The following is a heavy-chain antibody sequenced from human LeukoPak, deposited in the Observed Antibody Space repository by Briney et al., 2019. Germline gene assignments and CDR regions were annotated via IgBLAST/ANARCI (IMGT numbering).Heavy chain of an antibody. CDR2: ISYDGSNK. D-gene: IGHD5-24*01. J-gene: IGHJ4*02. Sequence: GGSLRLSCAASGFTFSSYGMHWVRQAPGKGLEWVAVISYDGSNKYYADSVKGRFTISRDNSKNTPYLQMNSLRAEDTAVYYCAKEGGYKRNYFDYWGQGTLVTVSS. CDR3: AKEGGYKRNYFDY. V-gene: IGHV3-30*18. CDR1: GFTFSSYG.